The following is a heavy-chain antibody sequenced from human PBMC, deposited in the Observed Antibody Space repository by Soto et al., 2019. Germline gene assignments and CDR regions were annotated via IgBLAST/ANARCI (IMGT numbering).Heavy chain of an antibody. V-gene: IGHV4-30-4*01. CDR2: IHYSGSV. Sequence: QVQLQESDPGLVRPSQTLSLTCTVSGGSISVEHYHWTWIRQPPGKGLEWIGYIHYSGSVYYNPSLQSRLXXXXXXXXXXXXXXXXXXXXXXXXVYFCVREDDGGDRDYYGLDVWGQGTTVTVSS. CDR3: VREDDGGDRDYYGLDV. D-gene: IGHD2-21*02. J-gene: IGHJ6*02. CDR1: GGSISVEHYH.